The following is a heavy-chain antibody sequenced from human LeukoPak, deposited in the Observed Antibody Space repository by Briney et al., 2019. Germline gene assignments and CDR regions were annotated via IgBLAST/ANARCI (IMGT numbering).Heavy chain of an antibody. D-gene: IGHD2-2*01. CDR1: GFTFSSYS. CDR2: ISSSSSYI. J-gene: IGHJ6*03. Sequence: GGSLRLSCAASGFTFSSYSMNWVRQAPGKGLEWVSSISSSSSYIYYADSVKGRFTISRDNSKNTLYLQMNSLRAEDTAVYYCAKELVVGGTMDVWGKGTPVTISS. V-gene: IGHV3-21*04. CDR3: AKELVVGGTMDV.